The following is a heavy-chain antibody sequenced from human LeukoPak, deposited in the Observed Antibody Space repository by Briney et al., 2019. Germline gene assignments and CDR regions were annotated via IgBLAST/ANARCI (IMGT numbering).Heavy chain of an antibody. D-gene: IGHD3-16*01. V-gene: IGHV3-23*01. CDR1: GFTFSSYA. J-gene: IGHJ6*03. CDR3: AKDTSYYYIDV. Sequence: GGSLRLSCAASGFTFSSYAMSWVRQAPGKGLEWVSTISGSGVSTYYADSVKGRCTISRDNSKITLSLQMNSLRAEDTAVYYCAKDTSYYYIDVWGKGTTVTVSS. CDR2: ISGSGVST.